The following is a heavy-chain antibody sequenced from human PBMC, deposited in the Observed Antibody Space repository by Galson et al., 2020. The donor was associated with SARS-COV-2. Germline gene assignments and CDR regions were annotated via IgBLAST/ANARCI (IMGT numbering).Heavy chain of an antibody. V-gene: IGHV4-38-2*01. CDR1: GYSISSGYY. Sequence: SETLSLTCAVSGYSISSGYYWGWIRQPPGKGLEWIGCIYHSGSTYYNPSLKSRVTISVDTSKNQFSLKLSSVTAADTAVYYCARVFMGFDPWGQGTLVTVSS. CDR2: IYHSGST. J-gene: IGHJ5*02. CDR3: ARVFMGFDP.